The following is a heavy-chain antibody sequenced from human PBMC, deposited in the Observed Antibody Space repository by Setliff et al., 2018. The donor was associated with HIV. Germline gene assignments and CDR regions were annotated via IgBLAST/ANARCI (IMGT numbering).Heavy chain of an antibody. V-gene: IGHV4-39*01. J-gene: IGHJ2*01. D-gene: IGHD2-2*01. Sequence: SETLSLTCTVSGGSISSSSYYWGWIRQPPGKGLEWIGSIYYSGSTYYNPSLKSRVTISVDTSKNQFSLKLSSVTAADTAVYYCARPADCSSTICYLWYFDLWGRGTLVTVSS. CDR1: GGSISSSSYY. CDR2: IYYSGST. CDR3: ARPADCSSTICYLWYFDL.